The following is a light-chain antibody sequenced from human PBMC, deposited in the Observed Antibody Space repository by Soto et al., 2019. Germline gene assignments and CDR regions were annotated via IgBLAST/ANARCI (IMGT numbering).Light chain of an antibody. CDR3: CSYTTSNTRQIV. J-gene: IGLJ1*01. Sequence: QSVLTQPAPVFWSPGRTITISLTGTSSEVGGYNYVSWYQHHPGKAPKLMIYDVSNRPSGVSNRFSGSKSGNTASLTISGLQPEDEADYYCCSYTTSNTRQIVFGTGTKVTVL. V-gene: IGLV2-14*03. CDR2: DVS. CDR1: SSEVGGYNY.